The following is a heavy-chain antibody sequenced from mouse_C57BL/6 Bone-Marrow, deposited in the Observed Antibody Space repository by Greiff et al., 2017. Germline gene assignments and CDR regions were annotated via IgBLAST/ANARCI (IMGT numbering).Heavy chain of an antibody. Sequence: EVQLQQSGAELVKPGASVTLSCTASGFNIKDYYMHWVKQRTEQGLEWIGRIDPEDGETKYAPKFQGKATITSDTSSNTAYLQLSSLTSEDTAVYYCARNWYYGSSYYFDYWGQGTTLTVSS. J-gene: IGHJ2*01. CDR3: ARNWYYGSSYYFDY. D-gene: IGHD1-1*01. CDR2: IDPEDGET. V-gene: IGHV14-2*01. CDR1: GFNIKDYY.